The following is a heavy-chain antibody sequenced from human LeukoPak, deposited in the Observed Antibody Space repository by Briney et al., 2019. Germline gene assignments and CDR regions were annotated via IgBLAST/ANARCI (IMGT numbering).Heavy chain of an antibody. D-gene: IGHD3-3*01. CDR1: GYTFTSYG. Sequence: ASVKVSCKASGYTFTSYGISWVRQAPGQGLEWMGWISAYNGNTNYAQKLQGRVTMTTDTSTSTAYMELRSLRSDDTAVYYCARVITIFGNYYSYMDVWGKGTTVTVSS. CDR3: ARVITIFGNYYSYMDV. J-gene: IGHJ6*03. CDR2: ISAYNGNT. V-gene: IGHV1-18*01.